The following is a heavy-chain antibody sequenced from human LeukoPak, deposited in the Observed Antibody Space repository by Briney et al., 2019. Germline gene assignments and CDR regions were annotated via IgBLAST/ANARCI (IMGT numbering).Heavy chain of an antibody. CDR3: ARVSRYFDWLLNDY. Sequence: ASVKVSCKASGYTFTGCYMHWVRQAPGQGLEWMGWINPNSGGTNYAQKFQGRVTMTRDTSISTAYMELSRLRSDDTAVYYCARVSRYFDWLLNDYWGQGTLVTVSS. J-gene: IGHJ4*02. V-gene: IGHV1-2*02. CDR2: INPNSGGT. CDR1: GYTFTGCY. D-gene: IGHD3-9*01.